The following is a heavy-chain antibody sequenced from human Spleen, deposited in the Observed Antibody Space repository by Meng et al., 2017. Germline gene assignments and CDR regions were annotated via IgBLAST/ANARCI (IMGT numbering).Heavy chain of an antibody. Sequence: QVHLQESGPGLFKPSQTLSLTCTGSGGSISSGGYYWSWIRQHPGKGLEWIGYIYYSGSTYYNPSLESRVTISVDTSKNQFSLKLSSVTAADTAVYYCARDRGSYYGGWFDPWGQGTLVTVSS. CDR3: ARDRGSYYGGWFDP. V-gene: IGHV4-31*03. CDR2: IYYSGST. CDR1: GGSISSGGYY. D-gene: IGHD1-26*01. J-gene: IGHJ5*02.